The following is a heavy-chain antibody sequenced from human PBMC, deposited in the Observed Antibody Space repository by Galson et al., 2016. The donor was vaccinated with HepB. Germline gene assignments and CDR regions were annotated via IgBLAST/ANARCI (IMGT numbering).Heavy chain of an antibody. D-gene: IGHD2-15*01. CDR3: ARDPLNCSGGSCIPYYFDY. J-gene: IGHJ4*02. CDR1: QFTFSTYA. V-gene: IGHV3-30-3*01. Sequence: SLRLSCAVSQFTFSTYAMNWVRQAPGKGLEWVAVISYDGGKKYYADSVKGRFTISRDNSKNTLYLQMNSLRPEDTAVYFCARDPLNCSGGSCIPYYFDYWGQGTPVTVSS. CDR2: ISYDGGKK.